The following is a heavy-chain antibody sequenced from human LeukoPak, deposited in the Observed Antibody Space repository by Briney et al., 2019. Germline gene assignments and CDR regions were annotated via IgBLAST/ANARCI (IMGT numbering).Heavy chain of an antibody. CDR2: IYTSGGT. D-gene: IGHD2-15*01. V-gene: IGHV4-61*02. CDR1: GGSISSGSYY. Sequence: PSETLSLTCTVSGGSISSGSYYWSWIRQPAGKGLEWIGRIYTSGGTNYNPSLKSRVTISVDTSKNQFSLKLSSVTAADTAVYYCASSCSGGSCYSPWFDPWGQGTLVTVSS. J-gene: IGHJ5*02. CDR3: ASSCSGGSCYSPWFDP.